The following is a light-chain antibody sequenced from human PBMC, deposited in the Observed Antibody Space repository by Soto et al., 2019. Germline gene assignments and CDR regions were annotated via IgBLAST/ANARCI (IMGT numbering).Light chain of an antibody. CDR3: AASDDSLNGHWV. CDR2: NNN. V-gene: IGLV1-44*01. J-gene: IGLJ3*02. Sequence: QSVLTQPPSASETPGQRVTISCSGSSSNIGSNTVNWYQQLPATAPKLLIYNNNQRPSVDPDRFSGSKSGTSASLAISGLQSEDEPDYVCAASDDSLNGHWVLGEGTVLAAL. CDR1: SSNIGSNT.